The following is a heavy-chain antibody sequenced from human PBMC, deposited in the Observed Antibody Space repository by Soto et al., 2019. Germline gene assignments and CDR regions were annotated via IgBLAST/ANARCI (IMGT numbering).Heavy chain of an antibody. CDR1: GGSISSGGYY. CDR2: IYYSGST. V-gene: IGHV4-31*03. Sequence: QVQLQESGPGLVKPSQTLSLTCTVSGGSISSGGYYWSWIRQHPGKGLEWIGYIYYSGSTYYNPSLQSRVTISVDTSKNQFSLKLSSVTAADTAVHYCARDTLPAAWVNYYGMDVWGQGTTVTVSS. D-gene: IGHD2-2*01. J-gene: IGHJ6*02. CDR3: ARDTLPAAWVNYYGMDV.